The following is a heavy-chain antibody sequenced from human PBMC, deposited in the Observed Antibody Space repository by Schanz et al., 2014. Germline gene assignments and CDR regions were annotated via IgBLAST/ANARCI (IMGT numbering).Heavy chain of an antibody. CDR3: ARDAADFYDILTEEDY. D-gene: IGHD3-9*01. J-gene: IGHJ4*02. Sequence: VQLLESGGGLVQPGGSLRLSCAASGFTFRDYYMSWIRQAPGKGLEWVSDISSGSSYANYADSVKGRFTISRDNAKNSLYLQMNSLRAEDTAVYYCARDAADFYDILTEEDYWGQGTLVTVSS. CDR1: GFTFRDYY. V-gene: IGHV3-11*05. CDR2: ISSGSSYA.